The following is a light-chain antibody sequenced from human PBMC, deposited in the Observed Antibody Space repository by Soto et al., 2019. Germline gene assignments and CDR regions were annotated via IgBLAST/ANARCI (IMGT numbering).Light chain of an antibody. CDR2: DAS. V-gene: IGKV3-20*01. CDR1: QSVGGY. Sequence: EILMTQSPATLSVSPGERATLSCRASQSVGGYLAWYQQRPGQAPRLLIYDASNRATGIPARFSGSGSGTDFTLTISRLEPEDFAVYYCQQYGSSRWTFGQGTKVDI. J-gene: IGKJ1*01. CDR3: QQYGSSRWT.